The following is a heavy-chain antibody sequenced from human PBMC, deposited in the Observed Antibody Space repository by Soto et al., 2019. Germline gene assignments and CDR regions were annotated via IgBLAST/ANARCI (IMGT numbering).Heavy chain of an antibody. Sequence: GGSLRLSCAASGLTFSSQAMSWVRQASGKGLEWVSGISGSGGSTDYADSVKGRFTISRDNSKNTLYLQMNSLRAEDTAVYYCAKSLLASHDAFDIWGQGTRVTVSS. CDR1: GLTFSSQA. V-gene: IGHV3-23*01. CDR3: AKSLLASHDAFDI. J-gene: IGHJ3*02. D-gene: IGHD3-10*01. CDR2: ISGSGGST.